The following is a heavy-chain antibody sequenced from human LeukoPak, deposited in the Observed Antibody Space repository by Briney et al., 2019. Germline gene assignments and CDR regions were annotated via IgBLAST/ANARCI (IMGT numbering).Heavy chain of an antibody. D-gene: IGHD2-15*01. V-gene: IGHV1-18*01. J-gene: IGHJ5*02. CDR1: GYTFTSYG. CDR2: ISAYNGST. Sequence: ASVKVSCKASGYTFTSYGISWVRQAPGQGLEWMGWISAYNGSTSYAQKLQGRVTMTTDTSTSTAYMELRSLRSDDTAVYYGARERYCSGGSCYLSIRAWFDPWGQGTLVTVSS. CDR3: ARERYCSGGSCYLSIRAWFDP.